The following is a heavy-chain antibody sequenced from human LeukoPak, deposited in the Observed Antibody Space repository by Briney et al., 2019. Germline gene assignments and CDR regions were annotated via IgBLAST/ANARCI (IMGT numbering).Heavy chain of an antibody. CDR1: GFTFSNYA. J-gene: IGHJ4*02. D-gene: IGHD6-13*01. Sequence: GGSLRLSCTASGFTFSNYAMSWVRQAPGKGLEGVSTITGSGDSTYNADSVKGRFTISRDNSDNTMNLQMNSLRAEDTAVYYCAKGGLWYGKNDHWGQGTLVTVSS. CDR2: ITGSGDST. CDR3: AKGGLWYGKNDH. V-gene: IGHV3-23*01.